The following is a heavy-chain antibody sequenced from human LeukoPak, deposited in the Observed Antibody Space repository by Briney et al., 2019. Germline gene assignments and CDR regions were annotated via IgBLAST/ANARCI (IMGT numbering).Heavy chain of an antibody. V-gene: IGHV4-34*01. CDR2: INHSGST. J-gene: IGHJ3*02. CDR1: GGSFRGYY. Sequence: SETLSLTCAVYGGSFRGYYWSWIRQPPGKGLEWIGEINHSGSTNYNPSLKSRVTISVDTSKNQFSLKLSSVTAADTAVYYCASLYCSGGSCHSHAFDIWGQGTMVTVSS. D-gene: IGHD2-15*01. CDR3: ASLYCSGGSCHSHAFDI.